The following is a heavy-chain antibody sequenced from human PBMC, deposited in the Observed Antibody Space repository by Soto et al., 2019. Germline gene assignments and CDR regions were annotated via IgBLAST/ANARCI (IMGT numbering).Heavy chain of an antibody. V-gene: IGHV1-3*01. CDR1: GYTFTSYA. J-gene: IGHJ6*02. CDR3: GRSVVGATGEILYNAMDV. Sequence: QVQLVQSGAEVKKSGASVQGSCKASGYTFTSYALHWVRQARGERPEWMGWINAANGDTKYSKKFQGRVTITRDTSASTGYMELSSLRSEDTAVYFCGRSVVGATGEILYNAMDVWGQGTTVTVSS. D-gene: IGHD1-26*01. CDR2: INAANGDT.